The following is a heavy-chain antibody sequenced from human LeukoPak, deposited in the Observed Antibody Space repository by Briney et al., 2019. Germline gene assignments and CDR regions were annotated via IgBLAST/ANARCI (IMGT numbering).Heavy chain of an antibody. D-gene: IGHD2-21*02. Sequence: GGSLRLSCAASGFTFSSYGMHWVRQAPGKGLEWVAFIRYDGSNKYYADSVKGRFTISRDNSKNTLYLQMNSLRAEDTAVYYCAKGKSGYSYSPFDYWGQGTLVTVSS. CDR2: IRYDGSNK. CDR3: AKGKSGYSYSPFDY. J-gene: IGHJ4*02. CDR1: GFTFSSYG. V-gene: IGHV3-30*02.